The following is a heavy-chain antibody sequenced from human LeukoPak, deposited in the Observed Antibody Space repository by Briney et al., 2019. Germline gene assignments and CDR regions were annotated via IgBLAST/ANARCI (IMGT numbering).Heavy chain of an antibody. D-gene: IGHD3-22*01. Sequence: GGSLRLSCTTSQFNFNKFGLTWVRQAPGKGLEWVSAISGSGGSTYYADSVKGRFTISRDNSKNTLYLQMNSLRAEDTAVYYCAKGATYYYDSSGYPDYWGQGTLVTVSS. V-gene: IGHV3-23*01. CDR3: AKGATYYYDSSGYPDY. J-gene: IGHJ4*02. CDR2: ISGSGGST. CDR1: QFNFNKFG.